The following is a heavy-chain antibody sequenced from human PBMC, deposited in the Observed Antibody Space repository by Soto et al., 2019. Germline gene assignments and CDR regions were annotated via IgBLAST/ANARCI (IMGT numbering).Heavy chain of an antibody. CDR1: GFIFSNYK. Sequence: QPGGSLRLSCAVSGFIFSNYKMNWVRQAPGKGLEWIAYISRDNSTMYYADSVKGRFTISRDNAKNSLFLQMSSLRAEDTAVYYCVRGFSDNSGSYWGQGTLVTVSS. CDR2: ISRDNSTM. V-gene: IGHV3-48*01. CDR3: VRGFSDNSGSY. D-gene: IGHD5-12*01. J-gene: IGHJ4*02.